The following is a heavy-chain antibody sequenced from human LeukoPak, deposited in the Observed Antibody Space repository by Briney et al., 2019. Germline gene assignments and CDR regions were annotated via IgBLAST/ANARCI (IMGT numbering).Heavy chain of an antibody. J-gene: IGHJ3*02. CDR3: AKDLGTVTPIDAFDI. CDR2: IRGSGGST. Sequence: GGSLRLSCAASGFTFSSYAMSWVRRAPGKGLEWGSAIRGSGGSTYYADSVKGRFTISRDNSKNTLYLQMNSLRAEDTAVYYCAKDLGTVTPIDAFDIWGQGTMVTVSS. V-gene: IGHV3-23*01. D-gene: IGHD4-17*01. CDR1: GFTFSSYA.